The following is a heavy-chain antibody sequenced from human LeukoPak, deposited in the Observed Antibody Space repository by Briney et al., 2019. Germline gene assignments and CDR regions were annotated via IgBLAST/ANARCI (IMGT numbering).Heavy chain of an antibody. J-gene: IGHJ4*02. Sequence: GRSLRLSCAASGFTFSSYGMHWVRQAPGKGLEWVAVISYDGSNKYYADSVKGRFTISRDNSKNTLYLQMNSLRSEDTAVYYCARASAGLRLGELDYWGQGTLVTVSS. CDR3: ARASAGLRLGELDY. D-gene: IGHD3-16*01. CDR2: ISYDGSNK. CDR1: GFTFSSYG. V-gene: IGHV3-30*03.